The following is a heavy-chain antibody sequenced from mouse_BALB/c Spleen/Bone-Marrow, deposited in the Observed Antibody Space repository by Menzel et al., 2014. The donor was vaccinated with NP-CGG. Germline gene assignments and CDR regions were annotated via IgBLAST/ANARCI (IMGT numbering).Heavy chain of an antibody. V-gene: IGHV5-9-2*01. CDR2: ISGGGSYT. CDR3: TRHAYYDQSEVSFVY. J-gene: IGHJ3*01. CDR1: GFTFNSYG. Sequence: LEESRAASVKSGGSLKLSCAASGFTFNSYGMSWVRPTPEKRLEWVATISGGGSYTFYPDSVKGRFTISRDNAKNNLYLQLSSLRSEDTALYYCTRHAYYDQSEVSFVYWRQGTLVTVSS. D-gene: IGHD2-4*01.